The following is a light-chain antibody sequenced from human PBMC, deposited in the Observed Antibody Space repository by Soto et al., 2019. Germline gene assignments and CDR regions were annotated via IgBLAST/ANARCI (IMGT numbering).Light chain of an antibody. J-gene: IGKJ1*01. V-gene: IGKV1-5*01. CDR1: QSISSW. CDR2: DAS. Sequence: DIQMTPSPSTLSASVGDRVTITCRASQSISSWLAWYQQKPGKAPKLLIYDASSLESGVPSRFSGSGSGTEFTLTISSLQPDDFATYYCQQYNSYSRTFGQWTKVEIK. CDR3: QQYNSYSRT.